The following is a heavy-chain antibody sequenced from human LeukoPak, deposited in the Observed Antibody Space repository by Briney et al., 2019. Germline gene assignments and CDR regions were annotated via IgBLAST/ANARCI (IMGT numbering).Heavy chain of an antibody. CDR2: IYHSGST. Sequence: SETLSLTCAVSGGSISSGGYYWSWIRQPPGKGLEWIGYIYHSGSTYYNPSLKSRVTISVDRSKNQFSLKLSSVTAADTAVYYCARGSPRRYCSSTSCYSGGAFDIWGQGTMVTVSS. D-gene: IGHD2-2*01. CDR1: GGSISSGGYY. J-gene: IGHJ3*02. V-gene: IGHV4-30-2*01. CDR3: ARGSPRRYCSSTSCYSGGAFDI.